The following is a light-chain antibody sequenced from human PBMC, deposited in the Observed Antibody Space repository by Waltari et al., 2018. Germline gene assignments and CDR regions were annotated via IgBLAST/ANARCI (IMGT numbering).Light chain of an antibody. V-gene: IGLV2-14*03. CDR1: SSDVGGYNY. CDR3: SSYTSSSTLQ. Sequence: QPASVSGSPGQSITISCTGTSSDVGGYNYVSWYQQHPGKAPKLMIYDVSNRPSGVSNRFSGSKSGNKASLTISGRQAGDEADYYCSSYTSSSTLQFGGGTKLTVL. CDR2: DVS. J-gene: IGLJ2*01.